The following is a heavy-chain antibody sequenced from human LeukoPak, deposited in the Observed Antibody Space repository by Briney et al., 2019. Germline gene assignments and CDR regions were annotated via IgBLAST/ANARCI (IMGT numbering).Heavy chain of an antibody. D-gene: IGHD3-10*01. Sequence: PGRSLRLSCAASGFTFSSYGMHWVRQAPGKGLEWVAVIWYDGSNKYYADSVKGRFTISRDNSKNTLYLQMNSLRAEDTAVYYWSKDPGFGEGDYWGQGTLVTVSS. CDR2: IWYDGSNK. CDR3: SKDPGFGEGDY. J-gene: IGHJ4*02. CDR1: GFTFSSYG. V-gene: IGHV3-33*06.